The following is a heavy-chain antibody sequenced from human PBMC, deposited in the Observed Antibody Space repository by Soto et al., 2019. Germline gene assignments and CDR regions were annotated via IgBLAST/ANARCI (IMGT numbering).Heavy chain of an antibody. CDR1: GGSFSAYY. CDR2: IIQSEGT. J-gene: IGHJ6*02. CDR3: ARQRPTDGRWEFANYYGMDV. V-gene: IGHV4-34*12. D-gene: IGHD1-26*01. Sequence: PSETLSLTCAVYGGSFSAYYWSWVRQPPGKGLEWIGEIIQSEGTKYNPSLKSRVTISVDTSKNQFSLKLSSVTAADTAVYYCARQRPTDGRWEFANYYGMDVWGQGTPVTVSS.